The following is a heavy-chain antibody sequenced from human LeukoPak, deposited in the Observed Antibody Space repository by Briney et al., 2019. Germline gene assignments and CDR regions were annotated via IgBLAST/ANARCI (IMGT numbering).Heavy chain of an antibody. CDR2: VSGSGDST. CDR1: GFPFSSYA. Sequence: PGESLRLSCAASGFPFSSYAMSWVRQAPGKGLEWVSSVSGSGDSTYYADSVKGRFTISRDNSKNTLYLQMNSLRAEDTAVYYCAKLRDPDWGQGTLVTVSS. J-gene: IGHJ4*02. V-gene: IGHV3-23*01. CDR3: AKLRDPD.